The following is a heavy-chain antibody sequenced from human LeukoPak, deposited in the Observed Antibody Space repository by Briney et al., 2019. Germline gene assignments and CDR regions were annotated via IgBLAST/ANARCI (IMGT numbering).Heavy chain of an antibody. D-gene: IGHD3-22*01. CDR2: IYSGGST. CDR1: GFTVSSNY. V-gene: IGHV3-53*01. Sequence: GGSLRLSCAASGFTVSSNYMSWVRQAPGKGLEWVSVIYSGGSTYYADSVKGRFTISRDNSKNTLYLQMNSLRAEDTAVYYCAKGYYYDSSGYYWPIDYWGQGTLVTVSS. CDR3: AKGYYYDSSGYYWPIDY. J-gene: IGHJ4*02.